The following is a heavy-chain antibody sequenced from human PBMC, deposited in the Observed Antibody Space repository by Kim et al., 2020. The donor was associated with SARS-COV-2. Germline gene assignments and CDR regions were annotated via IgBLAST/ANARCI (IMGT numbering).Heavy chain of an antibody. V-gene: IGHV1-8*01. CDR3: ARAPIVVVIRTLYYYYGMDV. CDR1: GYTFTSYD. CDR2: MNPNSGNT. J-gene: IGHJ6*02. Sequence: ALVKVSCKASGYTFTSYDINWVRQATGQGLEWMGWMNPNSGNTGYAQKFQGRVTMTRNTSISTAYMELSSLRSEDTAVYYCARAPIVVVIRTLYYYYGMDVWGQGTTVTVSS. D-gene: IGHD3-22*01.